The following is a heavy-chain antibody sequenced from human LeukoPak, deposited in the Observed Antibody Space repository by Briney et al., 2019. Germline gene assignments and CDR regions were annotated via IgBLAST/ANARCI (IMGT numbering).Heavy chain of an antibody. CDR2: IYYSGST. CDR1: GGSISSGDYY. J-gene: IGHJ4*02. Sequence: PSETLSLTCTVSGGSISSGDYYWSWIRQPPGKGLEWIGYIYYSGSTYYDPSLKSRVTISVDTSKNQFSLKLSSVAAADTAVYYCAGYCSGGSCYYYYFDYWGQGTLVTVSS. CDR3: AGYCSGGSCYYYYFDY. D-gene: IGHD2-15*01. V-gene: IGHV4-30-4*08.